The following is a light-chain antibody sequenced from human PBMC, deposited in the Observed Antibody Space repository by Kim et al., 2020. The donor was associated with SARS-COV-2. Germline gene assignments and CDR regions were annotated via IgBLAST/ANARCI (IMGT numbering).Light chain of an antibody. Sequence: HSITISCTGTSSDVGRYNYVSWYQQHPGKAPKLVIYDVRKRPSGVSNRFSGSKSGNTASLTISGRQAEDEADYYCSSYTSSNTFAVFGGGTQLTVL. V-gene: IGLV2-14*04. J-gene: IGLJ3*02. CDR1: SSDVGRYNY. CDR3: SSYTSSNTFAV. CDR2: DVR.